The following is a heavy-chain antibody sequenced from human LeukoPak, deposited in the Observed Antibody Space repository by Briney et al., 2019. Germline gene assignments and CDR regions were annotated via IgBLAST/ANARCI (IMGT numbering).Heavy chain of an antibody. J-gene: IGHJ3*02. Sequence: PGGSLRLSCAASGFTFSSYAMSWVRQAPGKGLEWVSAISGSGGSTYYADSVKGRFTISRDNSKNTLYLQMNSLRAEDTAVYYCANTAGIPVAGASDAFDIWGQGTMVTVSS. CDR3: ANTAGIPVAGASDAFDI. V-gene: IGHV3-23*01. D-gene: IGHD6-19*01. CDR2: ISGSGGST. CDR1: GFTFSSYA.